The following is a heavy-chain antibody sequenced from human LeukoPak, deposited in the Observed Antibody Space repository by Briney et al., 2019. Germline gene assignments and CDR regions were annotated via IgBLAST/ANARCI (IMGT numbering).Heavy chain of an antibody. CDR3: ASLSYYYDSSGYYPPYYYYGMDV. J-gene: IGHJ6*02. V-gene: IGHV3-30*04. Sequence: GGSLRLSCAASGFTFSSYAMHWVRQAPGKGLEWVAVISYDGSNKHYADSVKGRFTISRDNSKNTLYLQMNSLRAEDTAVYYCASLSYYYDSSGYYPPYYYYGMDVWGQGTTVTVSS. CDR2: ISYDGSNK. CDR1: GFTFSSYA. D-gene: IGHD3-22*01.